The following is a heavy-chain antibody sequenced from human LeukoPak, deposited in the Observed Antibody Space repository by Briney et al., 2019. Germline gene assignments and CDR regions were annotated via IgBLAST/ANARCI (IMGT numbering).Heavy chain of an antibody. J-gene: IGHJ4*02. CDR3: ASLVTGDRLFDY. CDR1: GFTFISYA. D-gene: IGHD2-21*02. CDR2: ISYDGSNK. Sequence: GRSLRLSCAASGFTFISYAVHWVRQAPGKGLEWVAVISYDGSNKYYADSVKGRFTFSRDNSKNMLYLQMNSLRAEDTAVYYCASLVTGDRLFDYWGQGTLVTVSS. V-gene: IGHV3-30-3*01.